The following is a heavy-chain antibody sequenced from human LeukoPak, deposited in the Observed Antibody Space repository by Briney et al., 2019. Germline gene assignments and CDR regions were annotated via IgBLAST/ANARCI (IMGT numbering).Heavy chain of an antibody. D-gene: IGHD3-16*01. CDR2: ISGWSSDI. V-gene: IGHV3-21*01. J-gene: IGHJ4*02. CDR3: ARRGYHDYSGFDY. Sequence: PGGSLRLSCAGSEFTFSSYSMNWVRQAPGKGLEWVSSISGWSSDIYYADSVKGRFTISRDNSKNSLYLQMKNLRAEDTALYYCARRGYHDYSGFDYWGQGTLVTVSS. CDR1: EFTFSSYS.